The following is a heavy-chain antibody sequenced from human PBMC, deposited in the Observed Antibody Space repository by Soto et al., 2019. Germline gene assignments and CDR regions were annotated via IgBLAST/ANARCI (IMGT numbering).Heavy chain of an antibody. CDR3: AKHIGFCSGHGCYRGFDC. CDR2: TKDSGST. J-gene: IGHJ4*02. CDR1: GASLSGYY. V-gene: IGHV4-34*01. D-gene: IGHD2-15*01. Sequence: QVQLQQWGAGLLKPSETLSLTCAVSGASLSGYYQSWIRQPPGKGLEWIGETKDSGSTSYNPSLKSRVTISVDTSKNQFSLKLTSMTAADTAVYYCAKHIGFCSGHGCYRGFDCWGQGTLVTVSS.